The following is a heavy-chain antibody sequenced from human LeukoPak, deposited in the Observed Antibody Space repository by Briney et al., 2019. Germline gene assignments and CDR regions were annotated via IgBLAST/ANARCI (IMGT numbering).Heavy chain of an antibody. Sequence: PGGSLRLSCAASGFTFRTYSMNWVRQAPGKGLEWVSYITSDSNTIYYADPVKGRFTISRDNAKNSLYLQMNSLRAEDTAVYYCARSVGHIDYWGQGTLVTVSS. V-gene: IGHV3-48*01. J-gene: IGHJ4*02. CDR2: ITSDSNTI. CDR3: ARSVGHIDY. D-gene: IGHD1-26*01. CDR1: GFTFRTYS.